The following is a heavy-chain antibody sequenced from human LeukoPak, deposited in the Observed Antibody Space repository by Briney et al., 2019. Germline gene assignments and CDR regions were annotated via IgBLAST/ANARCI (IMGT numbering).Heavy chain of an antibody. V-gene: IGHV3-30-3*01. J-gene: IGHJ1*01. D-gene: IGHD3-22*01. CDR3: ALWSSGYYYAYFQH. CDR2: ISYDGSNK. CDR1: GFTLSNYN. Sequence: GRSLRLSCAASGFTLSNYNLHWVRQAPGKGLEWVAVISYDGSNKYYADSVKGRFTISRDNSKNTLYLQMNSLRAEDTAVYYCALWSSGYYYAYFQHWGQGTLVTVSS.